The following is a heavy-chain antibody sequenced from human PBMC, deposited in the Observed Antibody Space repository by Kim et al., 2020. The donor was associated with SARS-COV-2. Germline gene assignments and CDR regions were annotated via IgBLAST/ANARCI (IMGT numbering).Heavy chain of an antibody. CDR1: GFTFSSYW. J-gene: IGHJ6*02. CDR3: ARPLALGDYHYGMEV. CDR2: INSDGSST. Sequence: GGSLRLSCAASGFTFSSYWMHWVRQAPGKGLVWVSRINSDGSSTSYADSVKGRFTISRDNAKNTLYMQMNSLRAEDTVVYYCARPLALGDYHYGMEVWGQGNTGNVFS. V-gene: IGHV3-74*01.